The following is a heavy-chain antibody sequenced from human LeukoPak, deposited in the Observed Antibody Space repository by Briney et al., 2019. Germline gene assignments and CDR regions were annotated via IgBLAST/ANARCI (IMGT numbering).Heavy chain of an antibody. CDR2: INHSGST. CDR3: ARAAYYYDSSGYCY. V-gene: IGHV4-39*07. J-gene: IGHJ4*02. CDR1: GGSISSGAYY. Sequence: SETLSLTCTVSGGSISSGAYYWSWIRQPPGKGLEWIGEINHSGSTNYNPSLKSRVTISVDTSKNQFSLKLSSVTAADTAVYYCARAAYYYDSSGYCYWGQGTLVTVSS. D-gene: IGHD3-22*01.